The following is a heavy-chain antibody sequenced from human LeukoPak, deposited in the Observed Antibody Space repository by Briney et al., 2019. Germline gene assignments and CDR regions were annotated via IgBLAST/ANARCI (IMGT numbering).Heavy chain of an antibody. CDR3: AKDQNHYYDSSGSDY. CDR1: GFTFSSYG. D-gene: IGHD3-22*01. J-gene: IGHJ4*02. CDR2: IRYDGSNK. V-gene: IGHV3-30*02. Sequence: PGGSLRLSCAASGFTFSSYGIHWVRQAPGKGLEWVAFIRYDGSNKYYADSVKGRFTISRDNSKNTLYLQMNSLRAEDTAVYYCAKDQNHYYDSSGSDYWGQGTLVTVSS.